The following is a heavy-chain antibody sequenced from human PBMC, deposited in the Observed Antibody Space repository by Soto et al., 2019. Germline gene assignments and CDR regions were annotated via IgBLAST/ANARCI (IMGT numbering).Heavy chain of an antibody. Sequence: SSETLSLTCAVYGGSFSGYYWSWIRQPPGKGLEWIGEINHSGSTNYNPSLKSRVTISVDTSKNQFSLKLSSVTAADTAVYYRARENGVTWIQDYYGRDFGGKGTTVT. CDR2: INHSGST. V-gene: IGHV4-34*01. D-gene: IGHD5-18*01. J-gene: IGHJ6*04. CDR3: ARENGVTWIQDYYGRDF. CDR1: GGSFSGYY.